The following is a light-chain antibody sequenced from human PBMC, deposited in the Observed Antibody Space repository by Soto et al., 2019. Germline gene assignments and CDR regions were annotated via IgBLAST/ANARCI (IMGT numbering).Light chain of an antibody. Sequence: EIVLTQSPATLSLSPGDRATLSCRASQSVRSYLAWYQQKPGQAPRLLIYDASNRATGIPARFSGSGSGTDFTLTVSSLEPEDFAVYYCQQYGASPFTFGPGTRVEI. CDR3: QQYGASPFT. J-gene: IGKJ3*01. CDR2: DAS. CDR1: QSVRSY. V-gene: IGKV3-11*01.